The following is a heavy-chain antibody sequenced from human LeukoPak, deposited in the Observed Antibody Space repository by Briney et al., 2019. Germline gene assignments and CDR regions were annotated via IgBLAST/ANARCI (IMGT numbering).Heavy chain of an antibody. V-gene: IGHV1-69*05. J-gene: IGHJ6*03. CDR3: ARAASSSPHYYYMDV. Sequence: GASVKVSCKASGYTFTGYYMHWVRQAPGQGLEWMGGIIPIFGTANYAQKFQGRVTITTDESTSTAYMELSSLRSEDTAVYYCARAASSSPHYYYMDVWGKGTTVTVSS. CDR2: IIPIFGTA. D-gene: IGHD6-6*01. CDR1: GYTFTGYY.